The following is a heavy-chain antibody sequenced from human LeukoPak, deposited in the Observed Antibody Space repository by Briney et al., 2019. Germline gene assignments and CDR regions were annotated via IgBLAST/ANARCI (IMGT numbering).Heavy chain of an antibody. J-gene: IGHJ4*02. CDR3: ARGTDYYGSGSYYYCFDS. V-gene: IGHV1-69*13. D-gene: IGHD3-10*01. Sequence: ASVKVSCKASGGTFSNYGISWVRQAPGQGLEWMGGIIPIFGSANYARKFQDRVTITADESTSTAYMELRSLRSEDTALYYCARGTDYYGSGSYYYCFDSWGQGTLVTVSS. CDR2: IIPIFGSA. CDR1: GGTFSNYG.